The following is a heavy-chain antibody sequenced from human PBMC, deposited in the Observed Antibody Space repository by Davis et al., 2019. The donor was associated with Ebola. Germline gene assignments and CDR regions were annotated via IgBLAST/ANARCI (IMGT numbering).Heavy chain of an antibody. CDR1: GYTFTSYG. Sequence: ASVKVSCKASGYTFTSYGISWVRQAPGQGLEWMGWISAYNGNTNYAQKLQSRVTMTTDTSTSTAYMELRSLRSDDTAVYYCAREVQAIADLGNWFDPWGQGTLVTVSS. CDR3: AREVQAIADLGNWFDP. J-gene: IGHJ5*02. CDR2: ISAYNGNT. V-gene: IGHV1-18*01. D-gene: IGHD6-13*01.